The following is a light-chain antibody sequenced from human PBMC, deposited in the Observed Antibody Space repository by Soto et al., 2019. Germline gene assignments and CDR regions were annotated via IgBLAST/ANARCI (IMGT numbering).Light chain of an antibody. CDR3: QQRSNWPPWT. J-gene: IGKJ1*01. Sequence: PGERATLSFRSSQSVSGYLAWYQHKPGQAPRLLIYDASNRATGIPARFSGSGSGTDFTLTISSLEPEDFAVYYCQQRSNWPPWTFGQGTKVDIK. V-gene: IGKV3-11*01. CDR2: DAS. CDR1: QSVSGY.